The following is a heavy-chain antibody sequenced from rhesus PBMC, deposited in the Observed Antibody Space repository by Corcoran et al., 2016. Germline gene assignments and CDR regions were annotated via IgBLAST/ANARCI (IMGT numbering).Heavy chain of an antibody. Sequence: QVQLQESGPGLVKPSETLVLTCAVYGGSLSSYWWKWSRPSPGKGLEWVGEINGYTGTTNYNPSLQSRVTISQDVSRKQFSLKLTSVTAADTAVYYCASPVRYRFDVWGPGVLVSVSS. CDR1: GGSLSSYW. J-gene: IGHJ5-1*01. CDR3: ASPVRYRFDV. V-gene: IGHV4-80*01. CDR2: INGYTGTT.